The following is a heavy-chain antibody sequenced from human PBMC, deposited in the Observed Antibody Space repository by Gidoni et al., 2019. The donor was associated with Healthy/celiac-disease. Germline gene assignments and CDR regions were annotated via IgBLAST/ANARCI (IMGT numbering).Heavy chain of an antibody. D-gene: IGHD3-16*01. CDR2: ISGSGGST. V-gene: IGHV3-23*01. CDR1: GFTVSSYA. CDR3: ATAGVMTFDP. Sequence: EVQLLESGGGLVQPGGSLRLSCAASGFTVSSYAMSWVRQAPGKGLEWVAAISGSGGSTYYADSVKGRFTISRDNSKNTLYLQMNSLRAEDTAVYYCATAGVMTFDPWGQGTLVTVSS. J-gene: IGHJ5*02.